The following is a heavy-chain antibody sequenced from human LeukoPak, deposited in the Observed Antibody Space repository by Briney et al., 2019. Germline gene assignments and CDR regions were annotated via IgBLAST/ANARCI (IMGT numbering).Heavy chain of an antibody. D-gene: IGHD3-10*01. V-gene: IGHV3-7*01. J-gene: IGHJ5*02. Sequence: QPGGSLRLSCAASGFTFSSYWMSWVRQAPGKGLEWVAHIKQDGSEKYYVDSVKGRFIISRDNAKNSLCLQMNSLRGEDTAVYYCARYASIRGSRWLDPWGQGTLVTVSS. CDR3: ARYASIRGSRWLDP. CDR2: IKQDGSEK. CDR1: GFTFSSYW.